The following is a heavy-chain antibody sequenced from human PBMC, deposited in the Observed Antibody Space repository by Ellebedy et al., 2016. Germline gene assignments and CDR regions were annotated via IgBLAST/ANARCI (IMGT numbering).Heavy chain of an antibody. CDR3: ARDFGRSGK. V-gene: IGHV3-30-3*01. Sequence: GGSLRLSXAASGFTFSSYAMHWVRQAPGKGLEWVAVISYDGSNKYYADSVKGRFTISRDNSKNTLYLQMNSLRAEDTAVYYCARDFGRSGKWGQGILVTVSS. CDR2: ISYDGSNK. D-gene: IGHD3-10*01. J-gene: IGHJ4*02. CDR1: GFTFSSYA.